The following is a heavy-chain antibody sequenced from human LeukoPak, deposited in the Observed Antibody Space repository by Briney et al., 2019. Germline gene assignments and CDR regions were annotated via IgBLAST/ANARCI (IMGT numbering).Heavy chain of an antibody. CDR2: IYYSGST. V-gene: IGHV4-59*01. J-gene: IGHJ4*02. CDR1: GGSSSSYY. CDR3: ARAGYSYGDYFDY. Sequence: SETLSLNCTVSGGSSSSYYWGWIRQPPGKGWEWIGYIYYSGSTNYNPSLKSRVTISVDTSKNQFSLKLSSVTAADTAVYYCARAGYSYGDYFDYWGQGTLVTVSS. D-gene: IGHD5-18*01.